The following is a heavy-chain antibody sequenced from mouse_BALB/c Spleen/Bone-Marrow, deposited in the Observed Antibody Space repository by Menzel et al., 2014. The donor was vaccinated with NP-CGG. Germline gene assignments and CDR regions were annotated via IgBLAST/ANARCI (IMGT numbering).Heavy chain of an antibody. V-gene: IGHV1-7*01. CDR2: INPSTGYT. CDR1: GYTFTSYW. J-gene: IGHJ4*01. Sequence: QVQLQQSGAELAKPGASVKMSCKASGYTFTSYWMHWVKQRPGQGLERIGYINPSTGYTEYNQKFKDKATLTADKSSSTAYMQLSSLTSEDSAVYYCARQITTVDYAMDYWGQGTSVTVSS. CDR3: ARQITTVDYAMDY. D-gene: IGHD1-1*01.